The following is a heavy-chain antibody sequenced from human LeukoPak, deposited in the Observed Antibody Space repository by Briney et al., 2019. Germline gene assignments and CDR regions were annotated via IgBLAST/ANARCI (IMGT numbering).Heavy chain of an antibody. D-gene: IGHD2-15*01. CDR3: ARDGCSGGSCYSDY. V-gene: IGHV3-11*05. J-gene: IGHJ4*02. Sequence: MAGGSLRLSCAASGFTFSDYYMSWIRQAPGKGLEWVSYISGSSIYANYADSVKGRFTISRDNAQNSLYVQMNSLRAEDTAVYHCARDGCSGGSCYSDYWGQGTLVTVSS. CDR2: ISGSSIYA. CDR1: GFTFSDYY.